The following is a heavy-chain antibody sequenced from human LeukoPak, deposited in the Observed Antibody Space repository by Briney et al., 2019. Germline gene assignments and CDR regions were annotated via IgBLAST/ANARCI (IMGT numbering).Heavy chain of an antibody. Sequence: SVKVSCKASGGTFSSYAISWVRQAPGQALEWMGGIIPIFGTANYAQKFRGRVTITADKSTSTAYMELSSLRSEDTAVYYCAIAVAGFDAFDIWGQGTMVTVSS. J-gene: IGHJ3*02. CDR3: AIAVAGFDAFDI. V-gene: IGHV1-69*06. CDR2: IIPIFGTA. D-gene: IGHD6-19*01. CDR1: GGTFSSYA.